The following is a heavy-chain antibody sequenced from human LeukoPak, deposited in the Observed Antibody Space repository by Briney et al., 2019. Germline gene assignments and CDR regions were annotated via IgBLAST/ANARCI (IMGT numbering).Heavy chain of an antibody. V-gene: IGHV3-11*01. CDR1: GFTFSDYY. J-gene: IGHJ4*02. CDR2: ISSSGSTI. D-gene: IGHD6-13*01. Sequence: GGSLRLSCAASGFTFSDYYMSWIRQAPGKGLEWVSYISSSGSTIYYADSVKGRFTISRDNSKNTLYLQMNSLRAEDTAVYYCAKDRAIEAAGLCDYWGQGTLVTVSS. CDR3: AKDRAIEAAGLCDY.